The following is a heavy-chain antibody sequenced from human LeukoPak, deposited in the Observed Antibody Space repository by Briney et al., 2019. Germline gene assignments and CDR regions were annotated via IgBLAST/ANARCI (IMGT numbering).Heavy chain of an antibody. V-gene: IGHV4-38-2*02. D-gene: IGHD3-10*01. J-gene: IGHJ5*02. Sequence: PSETLSLTCTVSGYSISSGYYWGWIRQPPGKGLEWIGSIYHSGSTYYNPSPKSRVTISVDTSKNQFSLKLSSVTAADTAVYYCASLYYYGSGSYKAGWFDPWGQGTLVTVSS. CDR3: ASLYYYGSGSYKAGWFDP. CDR2: IYHSGST. CDR1: GYSISSGYY.